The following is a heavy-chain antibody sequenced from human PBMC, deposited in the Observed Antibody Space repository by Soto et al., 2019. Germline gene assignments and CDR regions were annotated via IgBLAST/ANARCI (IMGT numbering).Heavy chain of an antibody. J-gene: IGHJ4*02. CDR2: ISWNSGSI. D-gene: IGHD6-19*01. V-gene: IGHV3-9*01. CDR3: AKAESGWFGSRGDY. CDR1: GFTFDDYA. Sequence: ESGGGLVQPGRSLRLSCAASGFTFDDYAMHWVRQAPGKGLEWVSGISWNSGSIGYADSVKGRFTISRDNAKNSLYLQMNSLRAEDTALYYCAKAESGWFGSRGDYWGQGTLVTVSS.